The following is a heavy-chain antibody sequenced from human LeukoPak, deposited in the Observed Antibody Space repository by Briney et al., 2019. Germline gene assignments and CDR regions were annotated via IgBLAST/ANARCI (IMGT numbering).Heavy chain of an antibody. D-gene: IGHD4-23*01. CDR2: INLSGST. CDR3: ARVVGGGNSAIYYFDY. CDR1: GFTVSRSY. J-gene: IGHJ4*02. Sequence: GSLRLSCVASGFTVSRSYMSWIRQPPGKGLEWIGEINLSGSTNYNPSLKSRVTISVDTSKNQFSLKLSSVTAADTAVYYCARVVGGGNSAIYYFDYWGQGTLVTVSS. V-gene: IGHV4-34*01.